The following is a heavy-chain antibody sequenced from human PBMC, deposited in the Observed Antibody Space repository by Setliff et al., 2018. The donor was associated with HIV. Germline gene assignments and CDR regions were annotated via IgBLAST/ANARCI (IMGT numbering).Heavy chain of an antibody. D-gene: IGHD5-12*01. Sequence: RASVKVSCKASGYTFSDYFIHWVRQATGQGLEWMGWMNPNSGNTGYAQKFQGRVTMTRNTSISTAYMELSSLRSEDTAVYYCARMREMATINYYYNYMDVWGTGTTVTVSS. CDR2: MNPNSGNT. V-gene: IGHV1-8*02. CDR3: ARMREMATINYYYNYMDV. CDR1: GYTFSDYF. J-gene: IGHJ6*03.